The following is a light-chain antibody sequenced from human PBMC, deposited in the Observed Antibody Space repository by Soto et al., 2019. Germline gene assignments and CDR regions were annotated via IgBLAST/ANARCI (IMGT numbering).Light chain of an antibody. CDR1: HRVSSY. V-gene: IGKV3-15*01. CDR2: ATS. J-gene: IGKJ1*01. Sequence: IMMTQSPATLSLSPGERATLSCRASHRVSSYLAWYQQKPGQAPRLLIYATSTRATGIPARFSGSGSGTEFTLTISSLQREDFAIYYCQQSYSYTWTFGQGTKVDIK. CDR3: QQSYSYTWT.